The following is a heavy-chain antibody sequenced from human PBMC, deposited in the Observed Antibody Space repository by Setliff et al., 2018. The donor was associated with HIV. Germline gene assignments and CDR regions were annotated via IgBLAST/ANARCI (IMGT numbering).Heavy chain of an antibody. D-gene: IGHD5-18*01. CDR3: ARRQQLWLLYAFDI. J-gene: IGHJ3*02. V-gene: IGHV4-39*01. Sequence: KPSETLSLTCTVSGGSISSGSYYWGWIRQPPGKGLEWIGSIYYSGSTYYNPSLKSRVTISVDTSKNQFSPKLSSVTAADTAVYYCARRQQLWLLYAFDIWGQGTMVTVSS. CDR2: IYYSGST. CDR1: GGSISSGSYY.